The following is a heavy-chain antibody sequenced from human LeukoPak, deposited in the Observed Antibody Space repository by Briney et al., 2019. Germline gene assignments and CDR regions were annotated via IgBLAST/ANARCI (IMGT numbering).Heavy chain of an antibody. V-gene: IGHV3-30*01. CDR2: ISYDGCNK. CDR3: ASEYQLLDKLFDY. Sequence: PGRSLRLSCAASGFTFSSYAMHWVRQSPGKGLEWVAVISYDGCNKYYADSVKGRFTISRDNSKNTLYLQMNSLRAEDTAVYYCASEYQLLDKLFDYWGQGTLVTVSS. J-gene: IGHJ4*02. D-gene: IGHD2-2*01. CDR1: GFTFSSYA.